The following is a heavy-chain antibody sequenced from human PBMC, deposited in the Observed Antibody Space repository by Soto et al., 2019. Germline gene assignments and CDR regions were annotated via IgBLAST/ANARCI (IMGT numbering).Heavy chain of an antibody. CDR1: GFTFSSYW. V-gene: IGHV3-74*01. CDR2: INSDGSST. CDR3: VRTSLVVAAATREDY. D-gene: IGHD2-15*01. Sequence: EVQLVESGGGLVQPGGSLRLCCAASGFTFSSYWMHWVRQAPGKGLVWVSRINSDGSSTSYADSVKGRFTISRDNAKNTLYLQMNSLRAEDTAVYYCVRTSLVVAAATREDYRGQGTLVNVSS. J-gene: IGHJ4*02.